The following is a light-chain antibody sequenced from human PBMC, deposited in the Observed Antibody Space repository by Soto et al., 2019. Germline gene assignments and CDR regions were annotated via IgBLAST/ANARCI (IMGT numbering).Light chain of an antibody. CDR3: QQLDSYPIT. CDR1: LGISSF. CDR2: DAS. J-gene: IGKJ5*01. Sequence: DIQLTQSPSFLSASVGDRVTITCRASLGISSFLAWYQEKPGEAPKLLIYDASTLQSGVPSRFSGSGSGTEFTLTISSLQPEDFATYYCQQLDSYPITFGQGTRLEIK. V-gene: IGKV1-9*01.